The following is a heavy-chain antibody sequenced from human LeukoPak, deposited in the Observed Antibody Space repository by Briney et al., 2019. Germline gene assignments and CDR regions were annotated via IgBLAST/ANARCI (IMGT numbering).Heavy chain of an antibody. J-gene: IGHJ3*01. Sequence: PGGSLRLSCATSGFTFNNNAMSWVRQAPGKRLEWGSAINGGGDATEYADSVKGRFTISRDNSKNTLYLQMNSLRPEDTAVYYCARCTASCYANAFDVWGQGTLLTVSS. V-gene: IGHV3-23*01. CDR1: GFTFNNNA. CDR3: ARCTASCYANAFDV. D-gene: IGHD2-2*01. CDR2: INGGGDAT.